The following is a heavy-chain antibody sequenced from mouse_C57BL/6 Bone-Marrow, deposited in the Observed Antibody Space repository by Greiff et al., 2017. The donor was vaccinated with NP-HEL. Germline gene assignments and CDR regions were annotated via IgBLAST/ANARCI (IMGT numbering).Heavy chain of an antibody. CDR3: ARSSYYYGSSYWYCDV. V-gene: IGHV1-19*01. CDR1: GYTFTDYY. CDR2: INPYNGGT. Sequence: EVQLQQSGPVLVKPGASVKMSCKASGYTFTDYYMNWVKQSHGKSLEWIGVINPYNGGTSYNQKFKGKATLTVDKSSSTAYMELNSLTSEDSAVYYCARSSYYYGSSYWYCDVWGTGTTVTVSS. D-gene: IGHD1-1*01. J-gene: IGHJ1*03.